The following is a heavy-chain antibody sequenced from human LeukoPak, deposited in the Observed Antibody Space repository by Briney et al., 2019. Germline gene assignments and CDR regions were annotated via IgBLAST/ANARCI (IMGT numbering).Heavy chain of an antibody. J-gene: IGHJ4*02. Sequence: GGSLRLSCAASGFTFSSYSMNWVRQAPGKGLEWVSSISSSSSYIYYADSVKGRFTISRDNSKNTLYLQMNSLRAEDTAVYYCAKARGSGSYSYYFDYWGQGTLVTVSS. V-gene: IGHV3-21*01. D-gene: IGHD3-10*01. CDR3: AKARGSGSYSYYFDY. CDR2: ISSSSSYI. CDR1: GFTFSSYS.